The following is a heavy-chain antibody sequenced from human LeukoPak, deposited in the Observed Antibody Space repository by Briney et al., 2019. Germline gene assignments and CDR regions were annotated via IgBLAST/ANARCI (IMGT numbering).Heavy chain of an antibody. V-gene: IGHV3-30*18. CDR1: GFTFSSYG. J-gene: IGHJ4*02. CDR2: ISFDGRNI. D-gene: IGHD3-10*01. Sequence: QPGRSLRLSCAASGFTFSSYGMHWVRQAPGKGLEWVAVISFDGRNIYYADSVKGRFTISRDNSKNTLYLQMNSLRAEDTAVYYCAKDRGSGRVRGVIINYWGQGTLVTVSS. CDR3: AKDRGSGRVRGVIINY.